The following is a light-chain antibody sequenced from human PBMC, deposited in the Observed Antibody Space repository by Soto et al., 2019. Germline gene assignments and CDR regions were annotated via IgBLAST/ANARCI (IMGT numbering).Light chain of an antibody. CDR1: QGISNY. CDR3: QKYTNVPA. CDR2: AAS. Sequence: DIQMTQSPSSLSASVGDRVTITCRASQGISNYLAWYQQIPGKVPKLLISAASTLHSGVPSRFIGSGSGTDFTLTISSLQPEDVATYYCQKYTNVPAFGGGTKVEIK. V-gene: IGKV1-27*01. J-gene: IGKJ4*01.